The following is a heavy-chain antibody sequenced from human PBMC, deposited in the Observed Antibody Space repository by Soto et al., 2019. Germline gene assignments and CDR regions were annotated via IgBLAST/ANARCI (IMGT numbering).Heavy chain of an antibody. V-gene: IGHV2-5*02. CDR3: AHRRPHTADAFDI. CDR2: IYWDDDK. Sequence: GLDLEWLALIYWDDDKRYSPSLKTRLTITKDTSNNQVVLTMTNMDPVDTATYYCAHRRPHTADAFDIWGQGTMVTVSS. J-gene: IGHJ3*02. D-gene: IGHD4-17*01.